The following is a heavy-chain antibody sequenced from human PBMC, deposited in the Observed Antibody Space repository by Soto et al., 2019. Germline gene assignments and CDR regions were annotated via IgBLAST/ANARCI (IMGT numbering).Heavy chain of an antibody. J-gene: IGHJ3*01. CDR2: IHSDGSTT. D-gene: IGHD2-21*02. V-gene: IGHV3-74*01. CDR1: GFTFNYYW. Sequence: EVQLVESEGGLVQRGGSLRLSCAASGFTFNYYWMHWVRQAPGQGLVWVSHIHSDGSTTTYADSVKGRFTISRDNAKITLYLQMNSLRAEDTAVYYCVRGDKGGFDLWVPGTTVTVSS. CDR3: VRGDKGGFDL.